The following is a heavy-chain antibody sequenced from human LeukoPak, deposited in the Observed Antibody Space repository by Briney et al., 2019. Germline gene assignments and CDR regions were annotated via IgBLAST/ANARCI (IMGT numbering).Heavy chain of an antibody. CDR1: GYNFTNYW. J-gene: IGHJ4*02. D-gene: IGHD3-3*01. CDR3: ARALRVFWSGYYPGFGS. V-gene: IGHV5-51*01. CDR2: IYPDDSDS. Sequence: GESLKISCKGSGYNFTNYWIGWVRQLPGKGLEWMGVIYPDDSDSRYSTSFQGQVTMSVDKSLKTAYLHWRSLKASDTAMYFCARALRVFWSGYYPGFGSWGQGTLVTVSS.